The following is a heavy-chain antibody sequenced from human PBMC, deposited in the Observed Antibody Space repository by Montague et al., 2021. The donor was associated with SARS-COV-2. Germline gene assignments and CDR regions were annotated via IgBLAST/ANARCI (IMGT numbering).Heavy chain of an antibody. CDR3: ARPLNLYYYGSGSYSSWFDP. V-gene: IGHV4-59*01. J-gene: IGHJ5*02. Sequence: SETLSLTCTVSGGSISSYYWSWIRQPPGKGLEWIGYIYYSGSTNYNPSLRSRVTISVDTSKNQFSPKLSSVTAADTAVYYCARPLNLYYYGSGSYSSWFDPWGQGTLVTVSS. CDR2: IYYSGST. CDR1: GGSISSYY. D-gene: IGHD3-10*01.